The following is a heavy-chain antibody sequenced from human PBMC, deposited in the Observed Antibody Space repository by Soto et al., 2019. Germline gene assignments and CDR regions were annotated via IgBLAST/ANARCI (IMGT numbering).Heavy chain of an antibody. CDR3: ANGRATYGLLTHDY. V-gene: IGHV3-23*01. CDR1: GFSFRNYA. D-gene: IGHD3-10*01. CDR2: LTGSSSNI. Sequence: GGSLRLSCAASGFSFRNYAMSWVRQAPGKGLEWISTLTGSSSNIYYADSVKGRFAISRDNSRNTLYLQMNSLAAEDTAVYYCANGRATYGLLTHDYWGQGTLVTVSS. J-gene: IGHJ4*02.